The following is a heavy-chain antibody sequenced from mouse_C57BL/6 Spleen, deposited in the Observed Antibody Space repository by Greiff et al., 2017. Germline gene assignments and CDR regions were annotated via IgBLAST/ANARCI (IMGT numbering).Heavy chain of an antibody. CDR2: MNPSSGYT. J-gene: IGHJ4*01. Sequence: QVQLQQSGADLAKPGASVTLSCTASGYTFTSYGMHWVKQRPGQGLEWIGYMNPSSGYTKYNQKVKDKATLTADKSSSTAYMQLSSRTYKGSAVYYGARVSMDYWGQGTSVTVSS. CDR1: GYTFTSYG. CDR3: ARVSMDY. V-gene: IGHV1-7*01.